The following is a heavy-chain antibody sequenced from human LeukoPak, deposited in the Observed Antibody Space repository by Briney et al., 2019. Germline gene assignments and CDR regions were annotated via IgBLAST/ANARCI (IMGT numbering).Heavy chain of an antibody. Sequence: GASVKVSCKASGYTFTSYDINWVRQATGQGLEWMGWMNPNSGNTGYAQKFQGRVTMTRNTSISTAYMELSSLRSEDTAVYYCATQKGYCSSTSCSQYDYWGQGTLVTVPS. CDR2: MNPNSGNT. V-gene: IGHV1-8*01. CDR1: GYTFTSYD. J-gene: IGHJ4*02. D-gene: IGHD2-2*01. CDR3: ATQKGYCSSTSCSQYDY.